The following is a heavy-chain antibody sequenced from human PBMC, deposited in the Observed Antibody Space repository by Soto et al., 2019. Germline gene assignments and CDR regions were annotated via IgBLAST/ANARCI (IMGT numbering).Heavy chain of an antibody. J-gene: IGHJ5*02. CDR2: VYYSGSS. V-gene: IGHV4-31*03. CDR3: AKLSCTSSTCYFPGWFDP. D-gene: IGHD2-2*01. Sequence: SETLSLTCTVSGDSISGGASFWSWIRQPPGKGLEWIANVYYSGSSYYNPSLKSRLTISVDTTKNQFSLQLKSMTAADTAVYYCAKLSCTSSTCYFPGWFDPWGQGTLVTV. CDR1: GDSISGGASF.